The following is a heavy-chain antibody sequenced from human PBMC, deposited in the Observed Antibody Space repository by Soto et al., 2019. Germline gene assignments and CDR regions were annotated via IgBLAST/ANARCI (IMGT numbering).Heavy chain of an antibody. CDR3: ARADYGDYEGYFDY. CDR1: GFTFSSYS. CDR2: ISSSSSYI. Sequence: EVQLVESGGGLVKPGGSLRLSCAASGFTFSSYSMNWVRQAPGKGLEWVSSISSSSSYIYYADSVKGRFTISRDNAKNSLYLQMNSLRAEDTAVYYCARADYGDYEGYFDYWGQGTLFTVSS. V-gene: IGHV3-21*01. J-gene: IGHJ4*02. D-gene: IGHD4-17*01.